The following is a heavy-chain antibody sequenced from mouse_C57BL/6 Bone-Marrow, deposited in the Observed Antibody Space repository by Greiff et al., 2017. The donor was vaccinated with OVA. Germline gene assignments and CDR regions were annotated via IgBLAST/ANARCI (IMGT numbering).Heavy chain of an antibody. J-gene: IGHJ4*01. CDR2: IDPSDSYT. CDR1: GYTFTSYW. D-gene: IGHD1-1*01. V-gene: IGHV1-69*01. CDR3: ARDYYGSSYDYYAMDY. Sequence: QVQLQQPGAELVIPASSVKLSCKASGYTFTSYWMHWVKQRPGQGLEWIGEIDPSDSYTNYNQKFKGKSTLTVDKSSSTAYMQLSSLTSEDSAVYYCARDYYGSSYDYYAMDYWGQGTSVTVSS.